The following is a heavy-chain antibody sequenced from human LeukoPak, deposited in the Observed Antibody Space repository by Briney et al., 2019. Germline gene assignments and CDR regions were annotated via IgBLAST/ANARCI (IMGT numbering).Heavy chain of an antibody. CDR1: GYSISSGYY. J-gene: IGHJ3*02. CDR3: ARDYDYYDTSGQWGAFDI. D-gene: IGHD3-22*01. V-gene: IGHV4-38-2*02. CDR2: IYHSGST. Sequence: KPSETLSLTCTVSGYSISSGYYWGWIRQPPGKGLEWIGSIYHSGSTYYNPSLKSRVTISVDTSKNQFSLKLSSVTAADTAVYYCARDYDYYDTSGQWGAFDIWGQGTTVTVSS.